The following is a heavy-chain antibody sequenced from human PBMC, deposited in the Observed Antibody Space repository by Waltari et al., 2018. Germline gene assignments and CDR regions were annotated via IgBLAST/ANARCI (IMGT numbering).Heavy chain of an antibody. J-gene: IGHJ6*02. CDR1: GGSISSYY. D-gene: IGHD3-9*01. Sequence: QVQLQESGPGLVKPSETLSLTCTVSGGSISSYYWSWIRQPPGKGLEWIGYIYYSGRTNYTPSLKSRVTLSLDTSKNQFSLKLSSVTAADTAVYYCAGDHGYYDILTGYFQGYYGMDVWGQGTTVTVSS. CDR3: AGDHGYYDILTGYFQGYYGMDV. V-gene: IGHV4-59*01. CDR2: IYYSGRT.